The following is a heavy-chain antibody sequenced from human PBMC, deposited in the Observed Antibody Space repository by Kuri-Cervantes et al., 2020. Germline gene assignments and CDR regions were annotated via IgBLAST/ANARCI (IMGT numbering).Heavy chain of an antibody. D-gene: IGHD4-17*01. CDR1: GGSVSSGSYY. Sequence: SETLSLTCTVSGGSVSSGSYYWSWIRQPPGKGLEWIGYIYYSGSTNYNPSLKSRVTISVDTSKNQFSLKLSSVTAADTAVYYCARDRWDYGVELGAFDIWGQGTMVTVSS. V-gene: IGHV4-61*01. J-gene: IGHJ3*02. CDR3: ARDRWDYGVELGAFDI. CDR2: IYYSGST.